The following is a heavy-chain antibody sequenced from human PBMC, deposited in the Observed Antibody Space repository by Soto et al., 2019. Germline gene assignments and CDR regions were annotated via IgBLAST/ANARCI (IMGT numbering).Heavy chain of an antibody. Sequence: SVKVSFKASGGTFSSYAISWVRQAPGQGLEWMGGIIPIFGTANYAQKFQGRVTITADESTSTAYMELSSLRSEDTAVYYCARVVTVVKSFHYWYFDLWGRGTLVT. D-gene: IGHD2-15*01. CDR1: GGTFSSYA. CDR2: IIPIFGTA. J-gene: IGHJ2*01. V-gene: IGHV1-69*13. CDR3: ARVVTVVKSFHYWYFDL.